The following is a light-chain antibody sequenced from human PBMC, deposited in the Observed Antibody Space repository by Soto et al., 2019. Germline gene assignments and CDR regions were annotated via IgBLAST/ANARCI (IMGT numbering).Light chain of an antibody. CDR2: GAS. Sequence: EIVMTQSPATLSVSPGERATLSCRASQSVSSNLAWYQQKPGQAPRLLISGASTRATGIPAGFSGSGSGTEFTLTISSLQSEDFAVYYCQQYNNWWTFGQGTKVEIK. CDR1: QSVSSN. J-gene: IGKJ1*01. CDR3: QQYNNWWT. V-gene: IGKV3-15*01.